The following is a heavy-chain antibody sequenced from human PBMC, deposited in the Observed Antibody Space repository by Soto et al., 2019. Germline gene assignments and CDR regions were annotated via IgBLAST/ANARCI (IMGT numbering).Heavy chain of an antibody. CDR3: VGTYSSGWYLSYYFDS. Sequence: PSETLSLTCAVSGGSISSSNWWSWIRQPPGEGLEWLGSMYYTGSFHYNPSLKGRVAISVDTSKSRFSLRLTSVTAADTAVYYCVGTYSSGWYLSYYFDSWGQGTLVTVSS. CDR2: MYYTGSF. CDR1: GGSISSSNW. D-gene: IGHD6-19*01. V-gene: IGHV4-39*01. J-gene: IGHJ4*02.